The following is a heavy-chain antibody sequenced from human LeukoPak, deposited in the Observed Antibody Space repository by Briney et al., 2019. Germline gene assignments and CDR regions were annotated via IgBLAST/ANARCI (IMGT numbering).Heavy chain of an antibody. D-gene: IGHD6-13*01. V-gene: IGHV3-48*04. CDR3: ANILQQLSTYYYGMDV. Sequence: GGSLRLSCAASGFTFSSYSMNWVRQAPGKGLEWVSYISSSSSTIYYADSVKGRFTISRDNSKNSLYLQMNSLRTEDTALYYCANILQQLSTYYYGMDVWGQGTTVTVSS. J-gene: IGHJ6*02. CDR1: GFTFSSYS. CDR2: ISSSSSTI.